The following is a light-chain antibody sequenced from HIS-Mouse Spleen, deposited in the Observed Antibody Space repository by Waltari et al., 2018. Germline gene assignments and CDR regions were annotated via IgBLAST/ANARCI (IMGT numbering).Light chain of an antibody. V-gene: IGLV3-19*01. Sequence: SSELTQDPAVSVALGQTVRITCQGDSLRRYYASWYQQKPGQAPVLVIYGKNNRPSGIPDRFSGSSSGNTASLTITGAQAEDEADYYCNSRDSSGNHLEWVFGGGTKLTVL. CDR1: SLRRYY. J-gene: IGLJ3*02. CDR2: GKN. CDR3: NSRDSSGNHLEWV.